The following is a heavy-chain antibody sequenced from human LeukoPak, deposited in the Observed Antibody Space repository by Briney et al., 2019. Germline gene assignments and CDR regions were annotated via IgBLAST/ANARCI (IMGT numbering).Heavy chain of an antibody. CDR1: GGTFSSYA. Sequence: ASVKVSCKASGGTFSSYAISWVRQAPGQGLEWMGGIIPIFGTANYAQKFQGRVTITTDESTSTAYMELSSLRSEDTAVYYCARGDSYGPLNYYYYYMDVWSKGTTVTVSS. V-gene: IGHV1-69*05. CDR2: IIPIFGTA. D-gene: IGHD5-18*01. J-gene: IGHJ6*03. CDR3: ARGDSYGPLNYYYYYMDV.